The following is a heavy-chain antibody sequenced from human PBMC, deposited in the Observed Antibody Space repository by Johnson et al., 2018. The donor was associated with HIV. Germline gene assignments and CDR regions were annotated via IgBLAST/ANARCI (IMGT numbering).Heavy chain of an antibody. V-gene: IGHV3-9*01. Sequence: VESGGGLVQPGRSLRLSCAASGFTFDDHAMHWVRPAPGKGLEWVSGISWNSGSIGYVDSVKGRFTISRDNAKNSLYLQMNSLRAEDTAVYYCARGGGSPGAFDIWGQGTMVTVSS. CDR3: ARGGGSPGAFDI. CDR2: ISWNSGSI. J-gene: IGHJ3*02. D-gene: IGHD1-26*01. CDR1: GFTFDDHA.